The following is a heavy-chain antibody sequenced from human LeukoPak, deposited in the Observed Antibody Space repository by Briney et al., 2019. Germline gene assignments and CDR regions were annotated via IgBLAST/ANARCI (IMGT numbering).Heavy chain of an antibody. CDR2: ISSRGDST. CDR1: GFIFNNYA. Sequence: GGSLILSCAASGFIFNNYAMSWVRQVPGRGLEWVSTISSRGDSTYDADSVKGRFTISRDNSKNSLYLQMNSVRAEDTAVYYCAKGPRPDLTVAHTVENWGPGTLVTVSS. V-gene: IGHV3-23*01. D-gene: IGHD4-23*01. CDR3: AKGPRPDLTVAHTVEN. J-gene: IGHJ4*02.